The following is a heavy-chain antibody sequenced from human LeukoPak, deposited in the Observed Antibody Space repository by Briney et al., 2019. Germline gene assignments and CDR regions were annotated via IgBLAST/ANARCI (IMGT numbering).Heavy chain of an antibody. CDR3: ARDLEAVAGTGAFDI. J-gene: IGHJ3*02. V-gene: IGHV4-38-2*02. Sequence: PSETLSLTCTVSGYSISSGYYWGWIRQPPGKGLEWIGSIYHGGGTYYNPSLKSRVTISVDTSKNQFSLKLSSVTAADTAVYYCARDLEAVAGTGAFDIWGQGTMVTVSS. D-gene: IGHD6-19*01. CDR1: GYSISSGYY. CDR2: IYHGGGT.